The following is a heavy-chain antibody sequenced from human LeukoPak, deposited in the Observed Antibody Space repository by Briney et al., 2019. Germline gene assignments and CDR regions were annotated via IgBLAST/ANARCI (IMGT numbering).Heavy chain of an antibody. CDR3: AKAPITTVRGVFFYFDY. CDR2: ISWNSGSI. CDR1: GFTFDDYA. D-gene: IGHD3-10*01. Sequence: PGGSLRLSCAASGFTFDDYAMHWVRQAPGKGLEWVSGISWNSGSIGYADSGKSRFTISRDNAKNSLYLQMNSLRAEDTALYYCAKAPITTVRGVFFYFDYWGQGTLVTVSS. J-gene: IGHJ4*02. V-gene: IGHV3-9*01.